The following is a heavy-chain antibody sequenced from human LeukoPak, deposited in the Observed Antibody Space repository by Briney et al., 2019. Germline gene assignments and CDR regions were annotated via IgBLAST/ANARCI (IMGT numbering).Heavy chain of an antibody. CDR1: GYTFTSYG. J-gene: IGHJ4*02. D-gene: IGHD3-3*01. Sequence: ASVKVSCKASGYTFTSYGISWVRQAPGQGLEWMGWISAYNGNTNYAQKLQGRVTMTTDTSTSTAYMELSSLRSEDTAVYYCATRITIFGVVMDYWGQGTLVTVSS. V-gene: IGHV1-18*01. CDR2: ISAYNGNT. CDR3: ATRITIFGVVMDY.